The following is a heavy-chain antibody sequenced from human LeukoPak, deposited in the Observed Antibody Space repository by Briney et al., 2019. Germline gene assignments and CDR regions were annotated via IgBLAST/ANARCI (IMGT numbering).Heavy chain of an antibody. J-gene: IGHJ4*02. V-gene: IGHV1-2*06. CDR3: ARGSGYGDSPGLH. Sequence: ALVTVSCKASGYTFTDYYMHWVRQAPGQGLEWMGRINPNSGGSNYAQEFQGRVNMTRDTSISTAYMELNRLRSDATAVYYCARGSGYGDSPGLHWGQGTLVTVSS. CDR1: GYTFTDYY. D-gene: IGHD4-17*01. CDR2: INPNSGGS.